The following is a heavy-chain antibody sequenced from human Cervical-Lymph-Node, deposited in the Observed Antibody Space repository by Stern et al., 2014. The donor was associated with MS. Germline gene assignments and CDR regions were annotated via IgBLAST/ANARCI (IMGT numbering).Heavy chain of an antibody. Sequence: EVKLVQSGAEVKTPGESLRISCEVSGYSFTNNWIGWVSQMPGKGLEWMGIIYPGDSETRNSPSFQGQVTILVAKSNRTAYLLCSSLKASDTAIYYCARRGDGYKGIDYWGQGTLVTVSS. V-gene: IGHV5-51*03. CDR2: IYPGDSET. D-gene: IGHD5-24*01. CDR3: ARRGDGYKGIDY. J-gene: IGHJ4*02. CDR1: GYSFTNNW.